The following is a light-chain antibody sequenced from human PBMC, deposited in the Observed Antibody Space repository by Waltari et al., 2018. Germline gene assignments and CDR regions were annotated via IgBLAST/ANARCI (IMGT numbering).Light chain of an antibody. CDR3: QHYVRLPVT. J-gene: IGKJ1*01. CDR1: QSVGRS. V-gene: IGKV3-20*01. CDR2: GAS. Sequence: EIVLPQSPGTLSLSPGERATLSCWASQSVGRSLAWYQQKRGQAPRLLIYGASTRATGIPDRFSGSGSGTDFSLTISRLEPEDFAVYYCQHYVRLPVTFGQGTKLEIK.